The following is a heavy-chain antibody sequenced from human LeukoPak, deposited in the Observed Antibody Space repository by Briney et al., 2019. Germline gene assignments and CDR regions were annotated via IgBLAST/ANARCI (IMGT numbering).Heavy chain of an antibody. D-gene: IGHD3-10*01. CDR1: GFTFSSYG. CDR3: AKDGVDYYGSGSLDY. CDR2: ISYDGSNN. Sequence: GGSLRLSCAASGFTFSSYGMHWVRQAPGKGLDWVAVISYDGSNNYYADSEKGRFTTSRDNSKNALYLQMNSLRAEDTAVYYCAKDGVDYYGSGSLDYWGQGTLVTVSS. V-gene: IGHV3-30*18. J-gene: IGHJ4*02.